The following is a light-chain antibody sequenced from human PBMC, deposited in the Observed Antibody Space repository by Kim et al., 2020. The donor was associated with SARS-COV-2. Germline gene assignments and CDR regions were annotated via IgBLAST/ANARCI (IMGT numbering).Light chain of an antibody. CDR3: QQSYITPFT. Sequence: ASVGAKVTITCRTTQSISSHLNWYQQKPGRAPKLLISAASTLQGGVPSMFSGSGSETDFTLTISSLQPEDFATYFCQQSYITPFTFGPGTKVDIK. CDR1: QSISSH. CDR2: AAS. V-gene: IGKV1-39*01. J-gene: IGKJ3*01.